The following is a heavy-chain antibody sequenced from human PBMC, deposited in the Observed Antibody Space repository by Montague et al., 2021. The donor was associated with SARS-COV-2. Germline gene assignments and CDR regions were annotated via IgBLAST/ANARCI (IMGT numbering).Heavy chain of an antibody. CDR3: ASSGITLTGLDAFDI. Sequence: CAISGDSVSSKSVAWNWIRQSPSRGLEWLGRTYYRSKWDSDYAEXVKRRLVITLDTSKNQVSLQLNSVIPEDTAVYFCASSGITLTGLDAFDIWGQGTMVTVSS. CDR1: GDSVSSKSVA. J-gene: IGHJ3*02. CDR2: TYYRSKWDS. V-gene: IGHV6-1*01. D-gene: IGHD3-9*01.